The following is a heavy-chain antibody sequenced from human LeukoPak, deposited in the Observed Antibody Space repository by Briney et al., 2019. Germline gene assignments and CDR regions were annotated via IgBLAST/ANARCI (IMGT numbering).Heavy chain of an antibody. V-gene: IGHV1-69*05. CDR3: ARVVTEYDFPSRNIYYMDV. Sequence: SVKVSCKASGGTFSSYAISWVRQAPGQGLEWMGGIIPIFGTANYAQKFQGRVTITTDESTSTAYMELSSLRSEDTAVYYCARVVTEYDFPSRNIYYMDVWGKGTTVTVSS. CDR1: GGTFSSYA. CDR2: IIPIFGTA. D-gene: IGHD3-3*01. J-gene: IGHJ6*03.